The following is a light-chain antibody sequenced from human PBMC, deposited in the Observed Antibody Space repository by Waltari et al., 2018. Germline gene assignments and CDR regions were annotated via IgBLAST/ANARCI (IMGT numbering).Light chain of an antibody. CDR3: QQSYSTPT. CDR1: QSISTW. CDR2: KAS. J-gene: IGKJ3*01. V-gene: IGKV1-5*03. Sequence: DIQMTQSPSTLSASVGDRITITCRASQSISTWLAWYQQKPGKAPKLLIYKASNLESGVPSRFSGSGSGTDFTLTISSLQPEDFATYFCQQSYSTPTFGPGTTVDI.